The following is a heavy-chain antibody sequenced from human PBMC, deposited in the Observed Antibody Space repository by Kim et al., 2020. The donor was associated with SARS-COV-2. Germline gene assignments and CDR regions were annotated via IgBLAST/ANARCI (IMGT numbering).Heavy chain of an antibody. V-gene: IGHV3-11*01. CDR3: ARDKAIFGVVGYYYYGMDV. J-gene: IGHJ6*02. D-gene: IGHD3-3*01. Sequence: GRFTISRANAKNSLYLHMNSLRAEDTAVYYCARDKAIFGVVGYYYYGMDVWGQGTTVTVSS.